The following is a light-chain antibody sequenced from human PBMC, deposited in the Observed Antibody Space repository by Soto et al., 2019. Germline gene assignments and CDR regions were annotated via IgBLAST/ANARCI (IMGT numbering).Light chain of an antibody. CDR2: DVS. J-gene: IGLJ1*01. CDR3: SSYTRSSNPFCV. V-gene: IGLV2-14*01. CDR1: SSDVGGYNY. Sequence: QSVLTQPASVSGSPGQSITISCTGTSSDVGGYNYVSWYQQHPGKAPKLMIYDVSNRPSGVSNRFSGSKSGNTASLTISGLQAEDEADSYCSSYTRSSNPFCVFGTGTKVTV.